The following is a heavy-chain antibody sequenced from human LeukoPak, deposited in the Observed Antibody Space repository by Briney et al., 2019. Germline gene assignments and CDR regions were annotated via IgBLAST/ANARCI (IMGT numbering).Heavy chain of an antibody. CDR3: ARSVNIVVEYYFDY. V-gene: IGHV4-39*01. CDR1: GFTFSSYGIH. J-gene: IGHJ4*02. D-gene: IGHD2-15*01. Sequence: PGGSLRLSCAASGFTFSSYGIHWVRQAPGKGLEWIGTAHYSGDTYYNPSLKSRVTISVDTSKIQFSLKVTSVTATDTAVYYCARSVNIVVEYYFDYWGQGTLVTVSS. CDR2: AHYSGDT.